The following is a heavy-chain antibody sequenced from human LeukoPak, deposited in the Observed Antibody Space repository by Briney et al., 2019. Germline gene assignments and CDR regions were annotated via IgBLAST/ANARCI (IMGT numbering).Heavy chain of an antibody. D-gene: IGHD1-26*01. V-gene: IGHV4-4*07. CDR2: IVNGGST. J-gene: IGHJ5*02. CDR3: ARDVGRTNWFDP. CDR1: GGSISSYY. Sequence: SETLSLTCTVSGGSISSYYWSWIRQPAGKGLEWIGRIVNGGSTNYNPSLESRVTMSLDTSKNQFSLKLTSVTAADTAVYFCARDVGRTNWFDPWGQGTLVTVSS.